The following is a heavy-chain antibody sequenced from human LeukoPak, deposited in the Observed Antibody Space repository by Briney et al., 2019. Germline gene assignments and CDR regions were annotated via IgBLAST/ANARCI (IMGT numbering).Heavy chain of an antibody. CDR3: AKDLPGPPAY. V-gene: IGHV3-30*18. J-gene: IGHJ4*02. CDR2: ISYDGSNK. D-gene: IGHD1-14*01. CDR1: GFTFSSYG. Sequence: GGSLRLSCAASGFTFSSYGMHWVRQAPGKGLEWVAVISYDGSNKYYADSVKGRFTISRDNSKNTLYLQMNSLRAEDSAVYYCAKDLPGPPAYWAKETLVTVS.